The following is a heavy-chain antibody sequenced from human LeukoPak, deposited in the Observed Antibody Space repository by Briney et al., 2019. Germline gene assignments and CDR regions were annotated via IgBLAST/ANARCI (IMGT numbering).Heavy chain of an antibody. CDR1: GFTVSGNY. D-gene: IGHD5-12*01. Sequence: TGGSLRLSCAVSGFTVSGNYMNWVRQAPGKGLEWVSSISSSSSYIYYADSVKGRFTISRDNAKNSLYLQMNSLRAEDTAVYYCARDGPYSGYDTFDYWGQGTLVTVSS. V-gene: IGHV3-21*01. J-gene: IGHJ4*02. CDR2: ISSSSSYI. CDR3: ARDGPYSGYDTFDY.